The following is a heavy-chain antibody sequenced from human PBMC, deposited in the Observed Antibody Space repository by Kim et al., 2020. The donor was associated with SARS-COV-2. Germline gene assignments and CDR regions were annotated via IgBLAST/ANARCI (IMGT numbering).Heavy chain of an antibody. V-gene: IGHV3-30*02. CDR3: AKDRAAAVDY. J-gene: IGHJ4*02. CDR2: NK. D-gene: IGHD6-13*01. Sequence: NKYYADSVKGRFTSSRDNSKNTLYLQMNSRRAEDTAVYYCAKDRAAAVDYWGQGTLVTVSS.